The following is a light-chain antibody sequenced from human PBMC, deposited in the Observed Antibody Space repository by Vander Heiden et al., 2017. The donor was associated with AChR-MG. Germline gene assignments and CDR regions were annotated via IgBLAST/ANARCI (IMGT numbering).Light chain of an antibody. CDR3: LQSKSKPLT. V-gene: IGKV1-39*01. CDR1: QSINSH. Sequence: IQMTQSPSSLSASVGDTVTITCRASQSINSHLNWYEQKPGEAPKLLIYDASSLQRGVPSRFSASGSGTDFTLTISRLQPEDFATYYCLQSKSKPLTFGGGTKVEI. J-gene: IGKJ4*01. CDR2: DAS.